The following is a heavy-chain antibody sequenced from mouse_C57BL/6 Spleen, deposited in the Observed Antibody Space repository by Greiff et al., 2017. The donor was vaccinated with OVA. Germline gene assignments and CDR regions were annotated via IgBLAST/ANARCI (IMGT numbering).Heavy chain of an antibody. CDR2: ISYDGSN. CDR1: GYSITSGYY. CDR3: ARDLNYGSSDGY. D-gene: IGHD1-1*01. Sequence: DVHLVESGPGLVKPSQSLSLTCSVTGYSITSGYYWNWIRQFPGNKLEWMGYISYDGSNNYNPSLKNRISITRDTSKNQFFLKLNSVTTEDTATYYCARDLNYGSSDGYWGQGTTLTVSS. J-gene: IGHJ2*01. V-gene: IGHV3-6*01.